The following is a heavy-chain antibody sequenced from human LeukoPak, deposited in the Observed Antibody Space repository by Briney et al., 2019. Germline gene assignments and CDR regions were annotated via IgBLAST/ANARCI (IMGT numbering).Heavy chain of an antibody. CDR2: INHSGST. Sequence: PSETLSLTCAVYGGSFSGYYWSWIRQPPGKGLEWIGEINHSGSTNYNPSLKSRVTISVDTSKNQFSLKLSSVTAADTAVYYCARRRGPGTSFDYWGQGTLVTVSS. CDR1: GGSFSGYY. J-gene: IGHJ4*02. V-gene: IGHV4-34*01. D-gene: IGHD1-7*01. CDR3: ARRRGPGTSFDY.